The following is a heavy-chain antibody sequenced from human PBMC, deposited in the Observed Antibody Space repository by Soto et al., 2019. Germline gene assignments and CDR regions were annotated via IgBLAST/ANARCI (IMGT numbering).Heavy chain of an antibody. V-gene: IGHV3-23*01. D-gene: IGHD4-17*01. CDR3: SNSLRFMTTVVTVDACDI. CDR2: ISGSGGST. J-gene: IGHJ3*02. Sequence: EVQLLESGGGLVQPGGSLRLSCAASGFTFSSYAMSWVRQAPGKGLEWVSAISGSGGSTYYADSVKGRFTISRDNSKNTLYREMNSLRAEDTAVYYCSNSLRFMTTVVTVDACDIWGQGTMVTVSS. CDR1: GFTFSSYA.